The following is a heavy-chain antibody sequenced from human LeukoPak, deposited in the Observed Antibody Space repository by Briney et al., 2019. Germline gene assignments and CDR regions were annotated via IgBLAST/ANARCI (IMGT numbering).Heavy chain of an antibody. CDR3: ARFLPCYYYDNSGYFPGPIDY. D-gene: IGHD3-22*01. V-gene: IGHV4-39*07. CDR1: GGSVDSSSYY. J-gene: IGHJ4*02. Sequence: SETLSLTCTVSGGSVDSSSYYWGWIRQPPGKGLEWIGNIYYSGSTYYNPSLKSRVTISIDTSKNQFSLKLSSVTAADTAVYHCARFLPCYYYDNSGYFPGPIDYGGQGTLVTVSS. CDR2: IYYSGST.